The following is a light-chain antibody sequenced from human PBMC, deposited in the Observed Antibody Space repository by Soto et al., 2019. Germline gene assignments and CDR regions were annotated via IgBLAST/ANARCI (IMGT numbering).Light chain of an antibody. V-gene: IGKV3-20*01. Sequence: EIVLTQSPGTLSLSPADRATLSCRASETVTGKYLAWYQQKVGQAPRLLIFAASNRATGIPDRFSGSGSGTDFTLTISRLEPEDFAMYFCQQFHNSPSYTFGQGTKLEIK. CDR2: AAS. CDR1: ETVTGKY. J-gene: IGKJ2*01. CDR3: QQFHNSPSYT.